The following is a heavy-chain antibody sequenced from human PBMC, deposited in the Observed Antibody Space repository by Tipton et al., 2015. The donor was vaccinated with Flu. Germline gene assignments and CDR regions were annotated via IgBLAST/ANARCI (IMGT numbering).Heavy chain of an antibody. CDR3: ASYFDWLGAFDI. J-gene: IGHJ3*02. CDR2: IYTRGST. Sequence: TLSLTCTVSGGSISSYYWSWIRQPAGKGLEWIGRIYTRGSTNYNPSLKSRVTMSVDTSKNQFSLKLSSVTAADTAVYYCASYFDWLGAFDIWGQGTMVTVSS. CDR1: GGSISSYY. D-gene: IGHD3-9*01. V-gene: IGHV4-4*07.